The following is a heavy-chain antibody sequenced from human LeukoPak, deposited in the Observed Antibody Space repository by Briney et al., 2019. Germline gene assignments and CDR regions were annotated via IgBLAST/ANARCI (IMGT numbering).Heavy chain of an antibody. CDR3: ARGYRHDAFDI. V-gene: IGHV3-20*01. CDR2: TNWNGGST. CDR1: GFTFSSYA. D-gene: IGHD1-26*01. J-gene: IGHJ3*02. Sequence: GGSLRLSCAASGFTFSSYAMSWVRQAPGKGLEWVSGTNWNGGSTGYADSVKGRFTISRDNAKNSLYLQMNSLRAEDTALYHCARGYRHDAFDIWGQGTMVTVSS.